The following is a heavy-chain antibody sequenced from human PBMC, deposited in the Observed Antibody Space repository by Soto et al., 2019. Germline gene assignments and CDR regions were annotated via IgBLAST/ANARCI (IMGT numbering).Heavy chain of an antibody. CDR3: ARGWDHYDSSGLRTWFDP. CDR1: GGTFSDYG. V-gene: IGHV1-69*01. Sequence: QVQLVQSGAEVKKPGSSVKVSCKASGGTFSDYGINWVRQAPGQGLEWMGGIIPIFGTANYAQKFQGRVTITADESTSTGYMELSSLRSEDTAVYYCARGWDHYDSSGLRTWFDPWGQGTLVTVSS. J-gene: IGHJ5*02. D-gene: IGHD3-22*01. CDR2: IIPIFGTA.